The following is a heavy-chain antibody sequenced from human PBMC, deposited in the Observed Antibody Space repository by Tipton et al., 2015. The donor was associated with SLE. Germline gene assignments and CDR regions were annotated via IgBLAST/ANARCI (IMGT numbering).Heavy chain of an antibody. D-gene: IGHD5-12*01. J-gene: IGHJ6*03. V-gene: IGHV4-59*08. CDR3: ASELLVATSMDYYYYMDV. CDR1: GGSISSYY. Sequence: TLSLTCTVSGGSISSYYWSWIRQPPGKGLEWIGYIYYSGSTNYNPSLKSRVTISVDTSKNQFSLKLSSVSAADTAMYYCASELLVATSMDYYYYMDVWGKGTTVTVSS. CDR2: IYYSGST.